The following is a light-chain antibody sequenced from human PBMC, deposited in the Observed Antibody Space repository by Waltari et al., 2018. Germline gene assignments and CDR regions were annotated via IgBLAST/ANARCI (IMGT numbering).Light chain of an antibody. CDR1: QILSSS. V-gene: IGKV3-11*02. CDR3: QQRSSWPPRYT. Sequence: EIVLTQSPATLSLSPGESASLSCRANQILSSSLAWSQQKPGQPPRLLIYDAPKRATGVPARFRGSGSERDVTLTISGLEPEDFAVYYCQQRSSWPPRYTFGQGTKLEIK. J-gene: IGKJ2*01. CDR2: DAP.